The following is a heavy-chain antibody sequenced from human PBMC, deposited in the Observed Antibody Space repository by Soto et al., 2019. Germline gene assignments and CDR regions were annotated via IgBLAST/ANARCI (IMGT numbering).Heavy chain of an antibody. D-gene: IGHD5-18*01. Sequence: SETLSLTCTVSGGSISSGGYYWSWIRQHPGKGLEWIGYIYYSGSTYYNPSLKSRVTISVDTSKNQFSLKLSSVTAADTAVYYCARDRSRDYSYGRYYYYYYGMDVWGQGTTVTVSS. J-gene: IGHJ6*02. CDR3: ARDRSRDYSYGRYYYYYYGMDV. V-gene: IGHV4-31*03. CDR2: IYYSGST. CDR1: GGSISSGGYY.